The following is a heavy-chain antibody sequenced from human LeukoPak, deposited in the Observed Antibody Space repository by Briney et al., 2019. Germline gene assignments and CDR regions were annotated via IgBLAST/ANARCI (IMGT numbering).Heavy chain of an antibody. CDR2: ISGSGYTT. Sequence: PGGSLRLSCAASGFTFSNYGMSWVRQAPGKGLEGVSVISGSGYTTYYADSVKGRFTISRDNSKNTVYLQMNSLRAEDTAVYYCATKVAGRNYFDYWGQGTLVTDSS. D-gene: IGHD6-19*01. J-gene: IGHJ4*02. CDR3: ATKVAGRNYFDY. V-gene: IGHV3-23*01. CDR1: GFTFSNYG.